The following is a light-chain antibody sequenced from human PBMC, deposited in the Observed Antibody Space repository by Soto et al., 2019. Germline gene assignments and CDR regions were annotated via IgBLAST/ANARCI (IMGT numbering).Light chain of an antibody. CDR2: GAS. V-gene: IGKV3-20*01. J-gene: IGKJ1*01. CDR3: HQYGSSPWT. CDR1: QTVSSAR. Sequence: EIVLTQSPGTLSLSPGERATLSCGASQTVSSARLAWFQQKPGQAPRLLIYGASSRAPGIPDRFSGSGSETDFTLTITRLESEDFAVYSCHQYGSSPWTFGQGTKVEIK.